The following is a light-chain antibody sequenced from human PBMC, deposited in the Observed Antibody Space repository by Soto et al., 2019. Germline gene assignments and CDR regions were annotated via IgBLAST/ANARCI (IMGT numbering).Light chain of an antibody. CDR3: QQANSFPYT. Sequence: DIQMTQSPSPVSASVGDRVTITCRASQGISSWLARYQQKPGKAPKLRIFAPSSLQSGVPSRFRGSGSGTDFTLTISSLQPEEFANYYCQQANSFPYTFGRGTKLEIK. CDR2: APS. V-gene: IGKV1-12*01. CDR1: QGISSW. J-gene: IGKJ2*01.